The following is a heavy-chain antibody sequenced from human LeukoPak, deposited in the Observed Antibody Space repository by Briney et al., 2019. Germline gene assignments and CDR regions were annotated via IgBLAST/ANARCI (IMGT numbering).Heavy chain of an antibody. J-gene: IGHJ5*02. V-gene: IGHV1-46*01. CDR1: GYTFTSYY. CDR2: INPSGGST. Sequence: GASVKVSCKASGYTFTSYYMHWVRQAPGQGLEWMGIINPSGGSTSYAQKFQGRVTMTRDTSTSTVYMELSSLRSEDTAVYYCARSIPRGYSYGYLNWFDPWGQGTLVTVSS. CDR3: ARSIPRGYSYGYLNWFDP. D-gene: IGHD5-18*01.